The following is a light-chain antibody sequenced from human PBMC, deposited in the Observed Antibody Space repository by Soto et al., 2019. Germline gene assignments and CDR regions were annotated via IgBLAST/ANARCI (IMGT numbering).Light chain of an antibody. CDR1: SSDVGAYDF. V-gene: IGLV2-14*03. CDR2: EVS. Sequence: QSALAQPASVSGSPGQSITISCTGTSSDVGAYDFVSWYQQHPDKAPKLMIYEVSNRPSGVSYRFSGSNSVNTATLTISGLQAEDEADYYCSSYTTSSTRVFGTGTQLTVL. J-gene: IGLJ1*01. CDR3: SSYTTSSTRV.